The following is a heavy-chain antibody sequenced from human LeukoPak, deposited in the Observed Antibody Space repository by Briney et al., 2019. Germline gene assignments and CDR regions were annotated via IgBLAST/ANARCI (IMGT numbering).Heavy chain of an antibody. CDR1: GGSFSGYY. CDR2: INHSGST. CDR3: ASQYQLPYHYYYGMDV. J-gene: IGHJ6*02. Sequence: SETLSLTCAVYGGSFSGYYWSWIRQPPGKGLEWIGEINHSGSTNYNPALKSRVTISVDTSKNQFSLKLSSVTAADTAVYYCASQYQLPYHYYYGMDVWGQGTTVTVSS. V-gene: IGHV4-34*01. D-gene: IGHD2-2*01.